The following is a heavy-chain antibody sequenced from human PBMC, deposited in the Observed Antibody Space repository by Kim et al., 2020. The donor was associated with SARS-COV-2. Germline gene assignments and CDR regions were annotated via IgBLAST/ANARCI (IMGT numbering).Heavy chain of an antibody. D-gene: IGHD2-15*01. CDR1: GASVSSSQW. J-gene: IGHJ6*02. CDR2: IYYTGRT. Sequence: SETLSLTCAVSGASVSSSQWWSWVRRPPGKGLEWIGEIYYTGRTNYNPSLKSRVTMSLDKSKNQVSLKLSSVTAADTAVYYCGRTPDYYYGIDVWGQWTTVTVSS. CDR3: GRTPDYYYGIDV. V-gene: IGHV4-4*02.